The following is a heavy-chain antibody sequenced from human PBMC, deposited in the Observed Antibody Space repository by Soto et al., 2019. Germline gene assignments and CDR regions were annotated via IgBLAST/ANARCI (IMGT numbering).Heavy chain of an antibody. Sequence: SETLSLTCAVSGYSISSGFYWAWIRQTPGKGLEWIGSVYQTVSAYYNPSLQSRITISVDIAKNHFSLELKSVTAADTAVYYCAREMGNCNPFDYWGQGTLVTVSS. CDR3: AREMGNCNPFDY. CDR2: VYQTVSA. D-gene: IGHD1-1*01. J-gene: IGHJ4*02. CDR1: GYSISSGFY. V-gene: IGHV4-38-2*02.